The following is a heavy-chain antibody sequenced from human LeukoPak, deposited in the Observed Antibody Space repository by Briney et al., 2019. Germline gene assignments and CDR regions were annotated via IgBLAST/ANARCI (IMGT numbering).Heavy chain of an antibody. J-gene: IGHJ6*03. D-gene: IGHD2-2*01. CDR3: ARLWSEDDIVVVPAALYYYMDV. CDR1: GYSFTSYW. V-gene: IGHV5-51*01. CDR2: IYPGDSDT. Sequence: GESLKISCKGSGYSFTSYWIGWVRQMPGKGLEWMGIIYPGDSDTRYSPSFQGQVTILADKSISTAYLQWSSLKASDTAMYYCARLWSEDDIVVVPAALYYYMDVWGKGTTVTVSS.